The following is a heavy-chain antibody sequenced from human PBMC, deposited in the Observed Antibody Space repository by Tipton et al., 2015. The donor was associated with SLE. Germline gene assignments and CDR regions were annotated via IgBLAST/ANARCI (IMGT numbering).Heavy chain of an antibody. Sequence: TLSLTCSVSTYSISNGHYWAWVRQPPGKGLEWIGTVYHTGNTNYNPSLKSRVTISVDTSKNQFSLKLSSVTAADTAVYYCASSLIVADAGDAFDIWGQGTMVTVSS. J-gene: IGHJ3*02. CDR2: VYHTGNT. CDR1: TYSISNGHY. CDR3: ASSLIVADAGDAFDI. V-gene: IGHV4-38-2*01. D-gene: IGHD5-12*01.